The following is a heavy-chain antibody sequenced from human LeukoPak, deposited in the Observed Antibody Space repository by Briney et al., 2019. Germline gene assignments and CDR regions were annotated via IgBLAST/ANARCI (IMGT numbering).Heavy chain of an antibody. J-gene: IGHJ4*02. CDR3: ARTFDTPDY. Sequence: GASVKVSCKASGYTFTGFYIHWVRQAPGQGPEWMGWINPNIGGTNYAQKFRGRVSLTRDTPTSTAYMELNSLRSDDTAVYYCARTFDTPDYWGQGTLVTVSS. CDR2: INPNIGGT. CDR1: GYTFTGFY. V-gene: IGHV1-2*02.